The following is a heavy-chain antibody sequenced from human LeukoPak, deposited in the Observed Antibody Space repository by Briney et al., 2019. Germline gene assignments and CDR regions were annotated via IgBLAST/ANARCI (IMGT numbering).Heavy chain of an antibody. CDR1: GYTFTDYF. V-gene: IGHV1-2*02. Sequence: ASVKVSCKASGYTFTDYFMHWVRQAPGQGLEWMGWINPHSGGTNYAQKFQGRVTMTRDTSISTAYVDLNRLRSDDTAVYYCAREIGPRQLHLWGSAFDYWGQGTLVTVSS. CDR3: AREIGPRQLHLWGSAFDY. CDR2: INPHSGGT. D-gene: IGHD5-18*01. J-gene: IGHJ4*02.